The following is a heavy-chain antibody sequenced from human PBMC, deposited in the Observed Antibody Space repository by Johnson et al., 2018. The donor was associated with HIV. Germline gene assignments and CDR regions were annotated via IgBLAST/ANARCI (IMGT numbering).Heavy chain of an antibody. CDR1: EFTVSSSY. CDR3: AYPIATTAFEAFDI. Sequence: VQLVESGGGLVQPGGSLRLSCAASEFTVSSSYMSWVRQAPGKGLEWVSLISWDGGSTYYADSVKGRFTISRDNSKNTLYLQMNSLRAEDTAVYYCAYPIATTAFEAFDIWGRGTMVTVSS. J-gene: IGHJ3*02. V-gene: IGHV3-66*01. CDR2: ISWDGGST. D-gene: IGHD6-13*01.